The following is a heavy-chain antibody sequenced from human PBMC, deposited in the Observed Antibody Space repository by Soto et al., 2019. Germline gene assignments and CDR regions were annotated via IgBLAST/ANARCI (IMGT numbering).Heavy chain of an antibody. V-gene: IGHV1-18*01. CDR3: ARELVVVGLYYGMDV. D-gene: IGHD2-15*01. CDR2: ISTYKGNT. J-gene: IGHJ6*02. Sequence: ASVKVSCKTSGYTFTSYGISWVRQAPGQGLEWMGWISTYKGNTNYAQKFQGRVTMTTDTSTSTAYMELRSLRSDDTAVYYCARELVVVGLYYGMDVWGQGTTVTVSS. CDR1: GYTFTSYG.